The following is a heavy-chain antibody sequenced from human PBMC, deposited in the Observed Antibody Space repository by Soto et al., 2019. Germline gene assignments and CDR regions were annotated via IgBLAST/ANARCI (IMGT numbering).Heavy chain of an antibody. D-gene: IGHD2-15*01. J-gene: IGHJ6*02. Sequence: GGPRRPPVAALGLTLITNGMPWVPQAPGKGREGVAVISYDGSNKYYADSVKGRFTISRDNSKNTLYLQMNSLRAEDTAVYYCAKDMVGAGYCSGGSCRAGQDVWGQGTTVTVSS. CDR1: GLTLITNG. V-gene: IGHV3-30*18. CDR3: AKDMVGAGYCSGGSCRAGQDV. CDR2: ISYDGSNK.